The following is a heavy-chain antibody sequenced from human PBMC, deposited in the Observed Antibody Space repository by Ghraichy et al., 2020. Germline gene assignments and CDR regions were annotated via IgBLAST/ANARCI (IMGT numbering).Heavy chain of an antibody. CDR1: GGSISGNH. CDR3: ARRHRLYYDSSGYSHRVTAAGGRRGMDV. V-gene: IGHV4-34*01. Sequence: SETLSLTCGIHGGSISGNHWNWIRQPPGKGLEWIGEINHSGSTNYNPSLKSRLTISVDTPRNQLSLKLSSVTAADTAVYHGARRHRLYYDSSGYSHRVTAAGGRRGMDVWGQGTTVTVSS. J-gene: IGHJ6*02. D-gene: IGHD3-22*01. CDR2: INHSGST.